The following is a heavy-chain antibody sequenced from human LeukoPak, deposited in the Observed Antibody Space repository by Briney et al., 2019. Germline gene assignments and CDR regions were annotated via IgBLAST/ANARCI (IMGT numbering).Heavy chain of an antibody. CDR1: GYTFTSYY. D-gene: IGHD3-10*01. Sequence: ASVKVSCKASGYTFTSYYMHWVRQAPGQGIEWMGIINPSGGSTSYAQKFQGRVTMTRDTSTSTVYMELSSLRSEDTAVYYCARDYYGSGSYQYYYYYYMDVWGKGTTVTVSS. J-gene: IGHJ6*03. CDR2: INPSGGST. V-gene: IGHV1-46*03. CDR3: ARDYYGSGSYQYYYYYYMDV.